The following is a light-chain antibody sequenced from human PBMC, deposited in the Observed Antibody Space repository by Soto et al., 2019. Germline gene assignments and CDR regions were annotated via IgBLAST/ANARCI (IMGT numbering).Light chain of an antibody. J-gene: IGLJ1*01. CDR3: AAWDDILNGHV. Sequence: QSVLTQPHSASGTPGQRVTISCSGSSSNIGTSSVHWFQQLPGTAPKLLISTTNQRPSGVPERFSGSKSGTSASLAISGLQSEDEADYYCAAWDDILNGHVFGTGTKLTVL. V-gene: IGLV1-44*01. CDR2: TTN. CDR1: SSNIGTSS.